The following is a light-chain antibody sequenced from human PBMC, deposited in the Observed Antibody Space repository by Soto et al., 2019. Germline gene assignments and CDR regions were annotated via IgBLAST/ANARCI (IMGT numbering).Light chain of an antibody. J-gene: IGLJ2*01. CDR2: DVN. V-gene: IGLV2-14*01. Sequence: QSALTQPASVSGSPGQSITISCTGTSSDVGGYNYVSWYQHHPGKAPKLMIYDVNNRPSGVSNRFSGSKSGNTASLRISGLQADDEADYYRSSYSSSIDLSIFGGGTKVTVL. CDR3: SSYSSSIDLSI. CDR1: SSDVGGYNY.